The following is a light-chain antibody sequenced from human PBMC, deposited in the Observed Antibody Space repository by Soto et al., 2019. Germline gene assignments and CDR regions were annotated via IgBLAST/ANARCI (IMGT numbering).Light chain of an antibody. J-gene: IGKJ1*01. CDR1: QSVSSNY. V-gene: IGKV3-20*01. CDR3: HQFGRSPWT. CDR2: GTS. Sequence: EIVLTQSPGTLSLSPGERATLSCRASQSVSSNYLAWLQQKPGHAPRLLIYGTSNRAAVIPDRFSGSGSGTDFTLSILRLGPEDFAVYYCHQFGRSPWTFGQGTKVEIK.